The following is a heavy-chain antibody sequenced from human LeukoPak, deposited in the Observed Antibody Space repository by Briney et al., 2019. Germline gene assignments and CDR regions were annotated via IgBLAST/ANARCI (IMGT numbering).Heavy chain of an antibody. D-gene: IGHD2-21*02. CDR2: ISGSGGST. CDR1: GFTFSSYA. Sequence: GGSLRLSWAASGFTFSSYAMSWVRQAPGKGLEWVSAISGSGGSTYYADSVKGRFTISRDNSKNTLYLQMNSLRAEDTAVYYCARERMVVTAPYFDYWGQGTLVTVSS. CDR3: ARERMVVTAPYFDY. J-gene: IGHJ4*02. V-gene: IGHV3-23*01.